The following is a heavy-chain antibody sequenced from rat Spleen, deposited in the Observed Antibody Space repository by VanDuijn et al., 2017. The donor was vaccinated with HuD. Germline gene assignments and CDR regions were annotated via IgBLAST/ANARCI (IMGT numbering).Heavy chain of an antibody. V-gene: IGHV5-7*01. CDR3: ARLYGPLDY. D-gene: IGHD1-3*01. CDR2: ISYDGSST. Sequence: EVQLVESGGGLVQPGRSLKLSCAASGFTFSDYNMAWVRQAPKKGLEWVATISYDGSSTYYRDSVKGRFTISRDNAKSTLYLQMNSLRSEDTATYYCARLYGPLDYWGQGVMVTVSS. J-gene: IGHJ2*01. CDR1: GFTFSDYN.